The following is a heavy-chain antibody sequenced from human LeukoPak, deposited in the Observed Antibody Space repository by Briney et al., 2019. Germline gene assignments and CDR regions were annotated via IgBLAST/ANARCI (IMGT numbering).Heavy chain of an antibody. CDR3: ARVAVSGPTGWFDS. D-gene: IGHD2-8*02. J-gene: IGHJ5*01. Sequence: GGSLRLSCAGSGFALKSYSLSWVRQAPGKGLEWVSSISSTSAYIYYADSVKGRFTVSRDNVDNVVYLQMNSLGAEDTAVYYCARVAVSGPTGWFDSWGQGTLVIVSS. CDR1: GFALKSYS. V-gene: IGHV3-21*01. CDR2: ISSTSAYI.